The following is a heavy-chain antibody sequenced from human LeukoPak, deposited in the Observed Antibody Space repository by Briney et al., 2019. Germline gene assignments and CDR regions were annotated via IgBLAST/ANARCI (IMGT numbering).Heavy chain of an antibody. Sequence: GASVKVSCKASGYTFTSYGISWVRQAPGQGLEWMGSISPHTGKTKYAERLQDRVIMTTDTPTRTAYMEVRGLRSDDTAVFYCARDQYDYVWGSYRPYFDLWGQGTLVTVSS. V-gene: IGHV1-18*04. CDR2: ISPHTGKT. J-gene: IGHJ4*02. CDR3: ARDQYDYVWGSYRPYFDL. CDR1: GYTFTSYG. D-gene: IGHD3-16*02.